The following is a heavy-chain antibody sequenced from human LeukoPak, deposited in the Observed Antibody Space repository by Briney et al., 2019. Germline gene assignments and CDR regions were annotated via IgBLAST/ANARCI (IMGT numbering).Heavy chain of an antibody. CDR1: GGTFSSYA. Sequence: ASVKVSCKASGGTFSSYAISWVRQAPGQGLEWMGGIIPIFGTANYAQKFQGRVTITADKSTSTAYMELSSLRSEDTAVYYCAAGLLWFGELSQPDYWGQGTLVTVSS. CDR2: IIPIFGTA. V-gene: IGHV1-69*06. D-gene: IGHD3-10*01. J-gene: IGHJ4*02. CDR3: AAGLLWFGELSQPDY.